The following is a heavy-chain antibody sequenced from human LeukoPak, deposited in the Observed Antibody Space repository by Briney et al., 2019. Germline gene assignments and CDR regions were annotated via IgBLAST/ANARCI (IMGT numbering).Heavy chain of an antibody. V-gene: IGHV4-31*03. CDR3: AGVGGYYYDSSGYYYDY. D-gene: IGHD3-22*01. Sequence: PSQTLSLTCTVSGGSISSGGYYWSWIRQHPGKGLEWIGYIYYSGSTYYNPSLKSRVTISVDTSKNQFSLKLSSVTAADTAVYYCAGVGGYYYDSSGYYYDYWGQGTLVTVSS. CDR1: GGSISSGGYY. CDR2: IYYSGST. J-gene: IGHJ4*02.